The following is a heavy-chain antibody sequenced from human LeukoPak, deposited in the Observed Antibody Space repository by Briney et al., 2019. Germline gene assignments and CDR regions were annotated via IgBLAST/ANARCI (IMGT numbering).Heavy chain of an antibody. CDR2: ISSSSNTI. CDR3: ARDMVGYSNGPALFDY. Sequence: QPGGSLRLSCAASGFTFITYTMNWVRQAPGKGLEWVSYISSSSNTIYYADSAKGRFTISRDNAKNSPYLQMNSLRAEDTAVYYCARDMVGYSNGPALFDYWGQGTLVTVSS. CDR1: GFTFITYT. D-gene: IGHD6-19*01. V-gene: IGHV3-48*01. J-gene: IGHJ4*02.